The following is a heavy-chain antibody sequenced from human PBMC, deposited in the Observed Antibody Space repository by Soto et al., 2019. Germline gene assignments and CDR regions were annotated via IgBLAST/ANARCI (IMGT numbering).Heavy chain of an antibody. J-gene: IGHJ4*02. D-gene: IGHD2-2*01. CDR2: INSDGSST. CDR1: GFTFSSYW. Sequence: GGSLRLSCAASGFTFSSYWIHWVRQAPGKGLLWVSRINSDGSSTTYADSVKGRFTISRDNAKNTLYLQMTSLRAEDTAVYYCARVSREVVPAAIDYWGQGTLVTVSS. CDR3: ARVSREVVPAAIDY. V-gene: IGHV3-74*01.